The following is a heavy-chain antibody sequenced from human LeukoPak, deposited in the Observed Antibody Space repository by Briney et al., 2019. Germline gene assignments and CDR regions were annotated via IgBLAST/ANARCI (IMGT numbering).Heavy chain of an antibody. CDR2: INAGNGNT. CDR3: ARSGGSSSWSPFDY. CDR1: GYTLTSYA. V-gene: IGHV1-3*01. D-gene: IGHD6-13*01. J-gene: IGHJ4*02. Sequence: ASVRVSCKASGYTLTSYAMHWVRQAPGQRLEWIGWINAGNGNTKYSQKFQGRVTITRDTSASTAYMELSSLRSEDTAVYYCARSGGSSSWSPFDYWGQGTLVTVSS.